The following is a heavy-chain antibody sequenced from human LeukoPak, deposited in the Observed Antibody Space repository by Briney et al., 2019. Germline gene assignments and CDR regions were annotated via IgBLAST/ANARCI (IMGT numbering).Heavy chain of an antibody. CDR2: IKADGVFT. D-gene: IGHD2-8*01. CDR1: GFAFNVFG. Sequence: GGSLRLSCEGSGFAFNVFGMHWIRQAPGKGLEWVAFIKADGVFTNYAEAVKGRFTISRDNSDNTVFLQMESVRPDDTAVYYCARKLMSSRRFEYWGQGTLVTVSS. CDR3: ARKLMSSRRFEY. J-gene: IGHJ4*02. V-gene: IGHV3-30*02.